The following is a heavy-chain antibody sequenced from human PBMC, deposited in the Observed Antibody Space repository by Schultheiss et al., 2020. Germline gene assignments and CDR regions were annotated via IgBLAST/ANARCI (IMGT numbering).Heavy chain of an antibody. V-gene: IGHV1-69*05. CDR1: GGTFSSYA. CDR2: IIPIFGTA. D-gene: IGHD6-13*01. Sequence: SVKVSCKASGGTFSSYAISWVRQAPGQGLEWMGGIIPIFGTANYAQKFQGRVTITRDTSASTAYMELSSLRSEDTAVYYCARYGVLIGAGTWDCWGQGTLVTVSS. J-gene: IGHJ4*02. CDR3: ARYGVLIGAGTWDC.